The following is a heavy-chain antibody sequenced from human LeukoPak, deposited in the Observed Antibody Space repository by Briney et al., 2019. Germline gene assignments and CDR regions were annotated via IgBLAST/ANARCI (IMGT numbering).Heavy chain of an antibody. J-gene: IGHJ4*02. Sequence: GGSLRLSCAASGFNFSSYEMNWVREAPGKGPDWVSCISGTGVTIYYADSVKGRFTISRDNAKNSLYLQMNSLRAEDTAVYYCARDRGVTTVYWGQGTLVTVSA. D-gene: IGHD4-11*01. CDR2: ISGTGVTI. CDR3: ARDRGVTTVY. V-gene: IGHV3-48*03. CDR1: GFNFSSYE.